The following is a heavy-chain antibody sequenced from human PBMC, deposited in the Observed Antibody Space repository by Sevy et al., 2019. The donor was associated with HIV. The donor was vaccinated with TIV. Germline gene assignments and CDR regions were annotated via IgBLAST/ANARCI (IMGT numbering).Heavy chain of an antibody. D-gene: IGHD3-10*01. CDR2: ISAYNGNT. CDR1: GYTFTSYG. CDR3: ARETLWFGQIYYYYYYGMDV. V-gene: IGHV1-18*01. J-gene: IGHJ6*02. Sequence: ASVKVSCKASGYTFTSYGISWVRQAPGQGLEWMGWISAYNGNTNYAQKPQGRVTMTTDTSTSTAYMELRSMRSDDTAVYYCARETLWFGQIYYYYYYGMDVWGQGTTVTVSS.